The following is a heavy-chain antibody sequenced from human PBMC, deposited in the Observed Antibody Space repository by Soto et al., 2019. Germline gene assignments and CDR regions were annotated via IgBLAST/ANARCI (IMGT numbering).Heavy chain of an antibody. CDR1: GGSISSSSYY. J-gene: IGHJ4*02. CDR3: ARQGYSISLDC. Sequence: PSETLSLTCTVSGGSISSSSYYWGWIRQPPGKGLEWIGSIYYSGSAYYHPSFKSRVTISVDTSKNQFSLKLSSVTAADTAVYYCARQGYSISLDCWGQGTLVTVSS. D-gene: IGHD6-6*01. V-gene: IGHV4-39*01. CDR2: IYYSGSA.